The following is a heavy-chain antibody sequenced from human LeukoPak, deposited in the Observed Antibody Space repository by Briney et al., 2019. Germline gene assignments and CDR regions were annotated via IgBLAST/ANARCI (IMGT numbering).Heavy chain of an antibody. CDR1: GFTFSTSG. J-gene: IGHJ6*02. V-gene: IGHV3-33*01. CDR2: IWFDGSNK. D-gene: IGHD2-2*01. Sequence: GGSLRLSCAASGFTFSTSGMHWVRQAPGKGLEWVAVIWFDGSNKHYADSVKGRFTISRDNSENTLYLQMNSLRAEDTAVYYCARDPSYCSSTSSYVGSPLYYYYPMDVWGQGTTVTVSS. CDR3: ARDPSYCSSTSSYVGSPLYYYYPMDV.